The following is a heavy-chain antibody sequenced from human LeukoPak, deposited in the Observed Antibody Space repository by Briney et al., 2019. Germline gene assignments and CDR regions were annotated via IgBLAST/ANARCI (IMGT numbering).Heavy chain of an antibody. CDR2: IGSGGTT. Sequence: GGSLRLSCAASGFTFSSYTMSWVRQAPGKGLEWVSSIGSGGTTYYADSVKGRFTISRDNSKNTLYLQMTSLRAEDTAVYYCARGSSTHGEYYFDYWGQGTLVTVSS. V-gene: IGHV3-23*01. CDR1: GFTFSSYT. D-gene: IGHD2-2*01. CDR3: ARGSSTHGEYYFDY. J-gene: IGHJ4*02.